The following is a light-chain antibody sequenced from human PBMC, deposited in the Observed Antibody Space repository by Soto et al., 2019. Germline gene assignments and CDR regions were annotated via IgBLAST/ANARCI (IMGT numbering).Light chain of an antibody. J-gene: IGLJ1*01. CDR3: GSYTSSTTLVV. CDR2: EVT. CDR1: SSDVGSYHL. V-gene: IGLV2-14*02. Sequence: QSVLTQTASVSGSPGQTITISCTGTSSDVGSYHLVSWYQQHPGKAPKLIIYEVTHRPSGVSNRFSGSKSGNTASLTISGLQADDEADYYCGSYTSSTTLVVFGTGTKLTVL.